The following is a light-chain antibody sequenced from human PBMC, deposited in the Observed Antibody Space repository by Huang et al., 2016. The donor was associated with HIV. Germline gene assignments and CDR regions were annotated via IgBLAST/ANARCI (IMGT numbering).Light chain of an antibody. CDR2: LGS. V-gene: IGKV2-28*01. J-gene: IGKJ2*03. Sequence: DIVMTQSPLSLPVTPGEPASISCRSSQSLLHGTGYNYLDWYVQKPGQPPQLLIYLGSNRASGVPGRFSASGSGTDFKLKISRVEAEDVGVYYCMQALQTPSFGQGTRLEIK. CDR1: QSLLHGTGYNY. CDR3: MQALQTPS.